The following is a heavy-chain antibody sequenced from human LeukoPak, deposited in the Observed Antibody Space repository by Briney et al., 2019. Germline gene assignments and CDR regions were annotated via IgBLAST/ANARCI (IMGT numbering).Heavy chain of an antibody. CDR2: ISSSNYI. CDR3: ARLGIITAAGSNDY. CDR1: GFTFSSYS. J-gene: IGHJ4*02. V-gene: IGHV3-21*04. D-gene: IGHD6-13*01. Sequence: GGSLRLSCAASGFTFSSYSMNWVRQAPGKGLEWVSSISSSNYIYYADSVKGRFTISRDNAKNSLYLQMNSLRAEGTAVYYCARLGIITAAGSNDYWGQGTLVTVSS.